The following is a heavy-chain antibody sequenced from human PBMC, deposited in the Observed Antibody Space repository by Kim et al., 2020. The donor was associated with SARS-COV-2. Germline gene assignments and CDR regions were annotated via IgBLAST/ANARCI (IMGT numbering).Heavy chain of an antibody. J-gene: IGHJ4*02. CDR1: GFTFSGYA. CDR2: ISISGDKT. CDR3: GRGTGGGDY. Sequence: GGSLRLSCAASGFTFSGYAMSWVRLPPGKGLEWVAAISISGDKTYYGDSVKGRFTVSRDNSKNTLYLQMNSPRAEDTAIYYCGRGTGGGDYWGQGTLVTVSS. D-gene: IGHD3-10*01. V-gene: IGHV3-23*01.